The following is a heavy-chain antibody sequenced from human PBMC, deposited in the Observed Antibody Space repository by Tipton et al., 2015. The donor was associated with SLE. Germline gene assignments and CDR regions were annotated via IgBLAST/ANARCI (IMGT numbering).Heavy chain of an antibody. Sequence: SLRLSCAASGFTFSSYEMNWVRQAPGKGLEWVSYISSSGSTIYYADSVKGRFTISRDNAKNSLYLQMNSLGAEDTAVYYCASPPLLPYSSGWYYFDYWGQGTLVTVSS. D-gene: IGHD6-19*01. V-gene: IGHV3-48*03. CDR2: ISSSGSTI. CDR1: GFTFSSYE. J-gene: IGHJ4*02. CDR3: ASPPLLPYSSGWYYFDY.